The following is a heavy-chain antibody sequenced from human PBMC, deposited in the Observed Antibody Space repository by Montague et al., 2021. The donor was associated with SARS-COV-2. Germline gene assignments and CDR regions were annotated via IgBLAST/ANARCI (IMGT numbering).Heavy chain of an antibody. V-gene: IGHV4-34*01. CDR1: GGSFSGYH. Sequence: SQTLSLTCAVYGGSFSGYHWNWIRQPPGKGLEWIGEINHGGITNYNPSLKSRLTISADTSKSQFSLKLASVAAADTAVYYCARLRDGVVPSPILGVGPYYSYYFIDVWGKGTTVTVSS. CDR2: INHGGIT. CDR3: ARLRDGVVPSPILGVGPYYSYYFIDV. J-gene: IGHJ6*03. D-gene: IGHD3-10*01.